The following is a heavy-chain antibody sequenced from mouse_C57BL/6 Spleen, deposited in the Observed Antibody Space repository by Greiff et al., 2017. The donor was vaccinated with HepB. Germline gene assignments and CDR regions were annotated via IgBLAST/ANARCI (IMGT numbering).Heavy chain of an antibody. CDR1: GYAFSSYW. J-gene: IGHJ4*01. CDR2: IYPGDGDT. CDR3: TTWGSSGYDYAMDY. D-gene: IGHD3-2*02. Sequence: VQLQQSGAELVKPGASVKISCKASGYAFSSYWMNWVKQRPGKGLEWIGQIYPGDGDTNYNGKFKGKATLTADKSSSTAYMQLSSLTSEDSAVYFCTTWGSSGYDYAMDYWGQGTSVTVSS. V-gene: IGHV1-80*01.